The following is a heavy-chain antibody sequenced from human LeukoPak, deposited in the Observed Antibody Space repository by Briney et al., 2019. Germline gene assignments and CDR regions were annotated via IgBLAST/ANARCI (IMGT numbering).Heavy chain of an antibody. V-gene: IGHV3-23*01. CDR3: AKRYYSDSSGYLGSIDQ. Sequence: GGSLRLSCAASGFTFDNHAISWVRQAPGKGLEWGSAISGSGDVTYYAVSVKGRFTISRDNSKNTLYLQLNSLRAEDTAVYYCAKRYYSDSSGYLGSIDQWGQGTLVTDSS. CDR1: GFTFDNHA. J-gene: IGHJ4*02. D-gene: IGHD3-22*01. CDR2: ISGSGDVT.